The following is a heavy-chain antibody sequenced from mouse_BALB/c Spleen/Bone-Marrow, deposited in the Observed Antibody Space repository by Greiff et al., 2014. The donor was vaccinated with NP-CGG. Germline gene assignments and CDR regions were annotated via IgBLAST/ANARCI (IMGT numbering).Heavy chain of an antibody. Sequence: LQQPGSELVRPGALVKLSCKASGYTFTSYWMHWVKQRPGQGLEWLGNIYPGTGSINYDEKFKSKATLAVDTSSSTAYMQLSSLTSEDSAVYYCTRSGYVMDYWGQGTSVTVSS. CDR1: GYTFTSYW. D-gene: IGHD3-1*01. V-gene: IGHV1S22*01. CDR3: TRSGYVMDY. J-gene: IGHJ4*01. CDR2: IYPGTGSI.